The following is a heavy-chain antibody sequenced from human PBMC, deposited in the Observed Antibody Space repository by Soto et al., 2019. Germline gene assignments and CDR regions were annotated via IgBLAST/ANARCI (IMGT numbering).Heavy chain of an antibody. V-gene: IGHV3-23*01. CDR3: ARSGWHDAFDI. CDR1: GFIFTSYA. CDR2: ISNSGGST. J-gene: IGHJ3*02. D-gene: IGHD6-19*01. Sequence: EVQLLESGGGLVQPGGSLRLSCAASGFIFTSYAMSWVRQAPGKGLGWVSGISNSGGSTDYADSVKGRFFISRDNSKNTLYLQMNSLRAEDTAVFYCARSGWHDAFDIWGQGTMVTVSS.